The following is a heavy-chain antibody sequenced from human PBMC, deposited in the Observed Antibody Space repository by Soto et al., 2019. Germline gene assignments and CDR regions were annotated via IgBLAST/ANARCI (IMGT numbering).Heavy chain of an antibody. D-gene: IGHD3-22*01. Sequence: QVQLVQSGAELRKPGASVKVSCKGSGYSFSSYGINWVRQAPGQGLEWMGWINPYNGNRNYAQKFKDRVTMTTVTSANTAYMELRSLKSDDTATYYCARDRLRGYDNSGFYSWGQGTLVNVSS. V-gene: IGHV1-18*01. CDR2: INPYNGNR. CDR3: ARDRLRGYDNSGFYS. J-gene: IGHJ5*01. CDR1: GYSFSSYG.